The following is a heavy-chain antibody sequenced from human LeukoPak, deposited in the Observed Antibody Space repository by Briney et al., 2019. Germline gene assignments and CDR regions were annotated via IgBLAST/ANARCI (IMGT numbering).Heavy chain of an antibody. CDR2: IYYSGST. V-gene: IGHV4-59*01. J-gene: IGHJ3*02. D-gene: IGHD6-6*01. Sequence: PSETLSITCTVSGGSISSYYWSWIRQPPGKGLKLIGYIYYSGSTNYNPSLKSRVTISVDTSKNQFSLKLSSVTAADTAVYYCARDFGDSSSPDAFDIWGQGTMVTVSS. CDR3: ARDFGDSSSPDAFDI. CDR1: GGSISSYY.